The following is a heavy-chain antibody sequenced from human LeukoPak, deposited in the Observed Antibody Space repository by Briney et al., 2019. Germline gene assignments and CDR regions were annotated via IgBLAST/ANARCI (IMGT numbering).Heavy chain of an antibody. CDR2: IIPIFGTA. V-gene: IGHV1-69*06. D-gene: IGHD5-24*01. J-gene: IGHJ4*02. Sequence: ASVKVSCKASGGTFSSYAISWVRQAPGQGLEWMGGIIPIFGTANYAQKFQGRVTITADKSTSTAYMELSSLRSEDTAVYYCARWRDSYNAVDYWGQGTLVTVSS. CDR3: ARWRDSYNAVDY. CDR1: GGTFSSYA.